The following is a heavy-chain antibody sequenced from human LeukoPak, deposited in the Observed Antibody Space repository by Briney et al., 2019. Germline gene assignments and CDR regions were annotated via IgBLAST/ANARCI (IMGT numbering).Heavy chain of an antibody. CDR3: ARVTPYCSGGSCYSWYFDY. CDR1: GGSISSGGYF. CDR2: IYHSGST. Sequence: SETLSHTCAVSGGSISSGGYFCRWIRQPPGKGLEWNGYIYHSGSTYYNPSLKSRPTLAVDRSNNKFSLKVSSVTAADTAVYYCARVTPYCSGGSCYSWYFDYWGQGTLVTVSS. J-gene: IGHJ4*02. D-gene: IGHD2-15*01. V-gene: IGHV4-30-2*01.